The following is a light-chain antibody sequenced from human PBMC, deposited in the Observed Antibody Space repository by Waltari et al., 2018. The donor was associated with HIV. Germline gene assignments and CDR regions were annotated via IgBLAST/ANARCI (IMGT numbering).Light chain of an antibody. V-gene: IGLV1-47*01. CDR3: AAWDDSLNVWV. Sequence: QSVLTQPPSASGTPGQRVTISCSGARSDIGSNYVYWYQQLPGTAPKLLIYRNNQRPSGVPDRFSASKSGTSASLAISGLRSEDEADYYCAAWDDSLNVWVFGGGTKLTVL. CDR2: RNN. CDR1: RSDIGSNY. J-gene: IGLJ3*02.